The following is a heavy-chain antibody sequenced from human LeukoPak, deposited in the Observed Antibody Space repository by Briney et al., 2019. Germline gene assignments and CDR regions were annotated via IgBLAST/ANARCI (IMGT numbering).Heavy chain of an antibody. D-gene: IGHD5-18*01. V-gene: IGHV3-49*04. CDR2: IRSKTYGGTT. CDR3: TRGPIQLWLYHGMDV. CDR1: GFTFGDHA. J-gene: IGHJ6*02. Sequence: PGGSLRLSCTVSGFTFGDHAMSWVRQAPGKGLEWVGFIRSKTYGGTTEYAASVKGRFIISGDDSTSIAYLQMNSLKTEDTAVYYCTRGPIQLWLYHGMDVWGQGTTVTVSS.